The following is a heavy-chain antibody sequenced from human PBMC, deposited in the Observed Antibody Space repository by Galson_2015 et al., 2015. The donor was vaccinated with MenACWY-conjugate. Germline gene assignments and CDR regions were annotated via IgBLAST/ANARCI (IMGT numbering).Heavy chain of an antibody. J-gene: IGHJ4*02. D-gene: IGHD5-12*01. CDR2: ITNSGNSI. Sequence: ITNSGNSIYYGDSVKGRFTISRDNAKNSLYLQMNSLRDEDTAVYYCASYRDSGYDSPFDYWGQGTLVTVSS. V-gene: IGHV3-48*02. CDR3: ASYRDSGYDSPFDY.